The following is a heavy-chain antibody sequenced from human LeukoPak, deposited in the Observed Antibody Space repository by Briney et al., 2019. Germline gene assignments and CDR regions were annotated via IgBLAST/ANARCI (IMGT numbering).Heavy chain of an antibody. V-gene: IGHV1-2*02. Sequence: ASVKVSCKVAGYTSTGYYMHWVRQAPGQGLEWMGWINPNSGGTNYAQKFQGRVTMTRDTSISTAYMELSRLRSDDTAVYYCASEGQVLLYERGGYFDYWGQGTLVTVSS. J-gene: IGHJ4*02. CDR2: INPNSGGT. D-gene: IGHD2/OR15-2a*01. CDR1: GYTSTGYY. CDR3: ASEGQVLLYERGGYFDY.